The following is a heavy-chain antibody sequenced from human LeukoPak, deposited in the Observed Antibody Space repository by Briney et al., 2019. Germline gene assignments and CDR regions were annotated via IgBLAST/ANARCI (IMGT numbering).Heavy chain of an antibody. V-gene: IGHV4-34*01. CDR1: GGSFSDYF. CDR2: INHSGST. CDR3: ARAGLVVIISRFDY. D-gene: IGHD3-22*01. Sequence: SETLSLTCAVYGGSFSDYFWSWIRQPPGKGLEWIGEINHSGSTNYNPSLKSRVTISVDTSKNQFSLKLSSVTAADTAVYYCARAGLVVIISRFDYWGQGTLVTVSS. J-gene: IGHJ4*02.